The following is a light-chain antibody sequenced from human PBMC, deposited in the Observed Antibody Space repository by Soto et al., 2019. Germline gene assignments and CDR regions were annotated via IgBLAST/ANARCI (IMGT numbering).Light chain of an antibody. CDR2: GAS. V-gene: IGKV3-20*01. CDR3: QQYISSPLMYT. Sequence: VLTQSPGTLSLSPGERATLSCRASQSVSSSLAWYQKKPGQAPRLLIYGASSRATGIPDRFSGSGSGTDFTLTISRLEPEDFAVYYCQQYISSPLMYTFGQGTNLEIK. CDR1: QSVSSS. J-gene: IGKJ2*01.